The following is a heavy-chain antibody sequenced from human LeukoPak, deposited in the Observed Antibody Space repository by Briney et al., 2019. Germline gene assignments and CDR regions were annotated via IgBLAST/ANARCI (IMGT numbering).Heavy chain of an antibody. CDR2: IIPIFGTA. J-gene: IGHJ3*02. CDR1: GGTFSSYA. Sequence: SVKVSCKASGGTFSSYAISWVRQAPGQGLEWMGGIIPIFGTANYAQKFQGRVTITADESTSTAYMELSSLRSEGTAVYYCARVIKPRFLEWAHAFDIWGQGTMVTVSS. D-gene: IGHD3-3*01. CDR3: ARVIKPRFLEWAHAFDI. V-gene: IGHV1-69*13.